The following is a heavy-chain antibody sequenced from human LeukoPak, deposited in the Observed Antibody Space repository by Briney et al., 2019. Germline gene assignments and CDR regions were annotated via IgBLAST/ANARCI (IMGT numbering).Heavy chain of an antibody. V-gene: IGHV4-39*07. D-gene: IGHD3-9*01. J-gene: IGHJ4*02. Sequence: SETLSLTCTVSGASISDSSYYWGWIRQPPGKGLEWIGSIFYSGSTYYNPSLKSRVTISVDTSKNQFSLNLSSVTAADTAVYYCARQSKYYDFLTGYHPSYFDHWGQGTLVTVSS. CDR2: IFYSGST. CDR3: ARQSKYYDFLTGYHPSYFDH. CDR1: GASISDSSYY.